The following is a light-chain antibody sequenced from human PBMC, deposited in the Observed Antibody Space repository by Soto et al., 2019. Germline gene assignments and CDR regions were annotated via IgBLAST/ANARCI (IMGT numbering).Light chain of an antibody. Sequence: DIQMPQSPSTLSASVGAIVTIIFRASQSIDSWLAWYQQKPGKAPKLLMYDASSLESGVSSRFSGSGSGTEFTLIISSLQPDDFATYYCQQYKTSLLTFGGGTKVDIK. V-gene: IGKV1-5*02. CDR1: QSIDSW. CDR3: QQYKTSLLT. CDR2: DAS. J-gene: IGKJ4*01.